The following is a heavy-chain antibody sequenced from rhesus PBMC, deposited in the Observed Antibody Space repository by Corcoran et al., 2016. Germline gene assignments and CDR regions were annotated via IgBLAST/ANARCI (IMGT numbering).Heavy chain of an antibody. J-gene: IGHJ4*01. CDR1: GASISSNY. V-gene: IGHV4S2*01. D-gene: IGHD3-9*01. CDR3: ARDGYEDDYGYYYTSFYFDC. Sequence: QVQLQESGPGLVKPSETLPLTCAVSGASISSNYWSWIRQAPGNGLEWIGRIYGSGGSTAYTPSLQSRVTISIDTSKNPFSLRLTSVPAADTAVYYCARDGYEDDYGYYYTSFYFDCWGQGVLVTVSS. CDR2: IYGSGGST.